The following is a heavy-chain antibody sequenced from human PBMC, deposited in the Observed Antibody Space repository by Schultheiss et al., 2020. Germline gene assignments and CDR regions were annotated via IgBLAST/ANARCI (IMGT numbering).Heavy chain of an antibody. J-gene: IGHJ4*02. CDR2: ISWNSGSI. D-gene: IGHD6-6*01. V-gene: IGHV3-9*01. CDR3: AKEARVRSSGIDY. Sequence: GGSLRLSCAASGFTFDDYAMHWVRQAPGKGLEWVSGISWNSGSIGYADSVKGRFTISRDNAKNSLYLQMNSLRAEDTALYYCAKEARVRSSGIDYWGQGTLVTVS. CDR1: GFTFDDYA.